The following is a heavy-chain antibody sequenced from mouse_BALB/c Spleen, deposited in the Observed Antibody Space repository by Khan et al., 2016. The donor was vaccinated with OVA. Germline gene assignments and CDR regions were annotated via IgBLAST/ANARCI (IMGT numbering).Heavy chain of an antibody. CDR1: GFTFSSYA. V-gene: IGHV5-9-3*01. J-gene: IGHJ4*01. CDR3: ARLYAMDY. Sequence: QLEESGGGLVKPGGSLKLSCAASGFTFSSYAMSWVRQTPEKRLEWVATISSGGSDTYYPDSVKGRFTISRDNANNTLYLQMSSLRAEDTAMYYCARLYAMDYWGQGTSVTVSS. CDR2: ISSGGSDT.